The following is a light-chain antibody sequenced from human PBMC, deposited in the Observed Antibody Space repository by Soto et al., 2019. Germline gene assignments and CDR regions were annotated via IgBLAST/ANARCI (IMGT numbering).Light chain of an antibody. CDR2: RTS. V-gene: IGKV3-15*01. CDR1: QSINDN. Sequence: EIVMTQSPATLSVSPGERATLSCRASQSINDNLAWCQQKPGQAPRLLMFRTSTRATGFPARFSAGGSGTDFNLTISSLQSEDFAVYYCQQYRGWPRTFGQGTKVEIQ. CDR3: QQYRGWPRT. J-gene: IGKJ1*01.